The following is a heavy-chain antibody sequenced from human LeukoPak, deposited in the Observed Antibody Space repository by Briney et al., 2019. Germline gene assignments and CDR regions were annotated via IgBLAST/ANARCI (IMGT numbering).Heavy chain of an antibody. Sequence: SETLSLTCTVSGGSISSYYWSWIRQPPGKGLEWIGYIYYSGSTNYNPSLKSRVTISVDTSKNQFSLKLSSVTAADTAVYYCARDADDAFDNWGQGTMVTVSS. CDR2: IYYSGST. V-gene: IGHV4-59*01. J-gene: IGHJ3*02. CDR1: GGSISSYY. CDR3: ARDADDAFDN.